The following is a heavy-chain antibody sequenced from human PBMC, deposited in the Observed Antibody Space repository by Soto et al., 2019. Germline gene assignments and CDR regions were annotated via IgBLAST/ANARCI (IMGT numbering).Heavy chain of an antibody. J-gene: IGHJ4*02. Sequence: ASVKVSCKASGYTFTSYAMHWVRQAPGQRLEWMGWINAGNGNTKYSQKFQGRVTITRDTSASTAYMELSSLRSEDTAVYYCARGAYCSGGSCYSRARGYWGQGTLVTVSS. CDR2: INAGNGNT. V-gene: IGHV1-3*01. CDR3: ARGAYCSGGSCYSRARGY. D-gene: IGHD2-15*01. CDR1: GYTFTSYA.